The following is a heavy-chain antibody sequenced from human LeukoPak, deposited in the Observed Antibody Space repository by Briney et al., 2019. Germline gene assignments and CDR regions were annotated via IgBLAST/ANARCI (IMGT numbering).Heavy chain of an antibody. CDR3: ARTNDFWTGYFEK. V-gene: IGHV4-61*02. CDR1: GGSISSSSYY. CDR2: IYTSGIT. J-gene: IGHJ4*02. Sequence: SETLSLTCTVSGGSISSSSYYWGWIRQPAGKGLEWIGRIYTSGITKYNPSLESRLSISLDTSKNQFSLKLNSVTAADTAVYYCARTNDFWTGYFEKWGQGTLVSVSS. D-gene: IGHD3/OR15-3a*01.